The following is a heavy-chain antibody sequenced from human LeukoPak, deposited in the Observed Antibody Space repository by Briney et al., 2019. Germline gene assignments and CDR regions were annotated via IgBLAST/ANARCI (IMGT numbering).Heavy chain of an antibody. CDR3: ARQVTYYYYGMDV. CDR2: IYYSGTT. V-gene: IGHV4-39*01. CDR1: GGSISSSTYY. D-gene: IGHD4-23*01. Sequence: SETLSLTCTVSGGSISSSTYYWGWIRQPPGKGLEWIGSIYYSGTTYYNPSLKSRATISVDTSKNPFSLKLSSLTAADTAVYYCARQVTYYYYGMDVWGQGTTVTVSS. J-gene: IGHJ6*02.